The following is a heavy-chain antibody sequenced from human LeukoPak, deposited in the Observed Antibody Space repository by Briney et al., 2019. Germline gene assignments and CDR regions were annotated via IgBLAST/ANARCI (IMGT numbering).Heavy chain of an antibody. CDR3: ARGPHGDYSDY. V-gene: IGHV4-34*01. CDR1: RGSFSGYY. J-gene: IGHJ4*02. CDR2: INHSGST. Sequence: SETLSLTCAVYRGSFSGYYWSWIRQPPGKGLEWIGEINHSGSTNYNPSLKSQVTISVDTSKNQFSLKLSSVTAADTAVYYCARGPHGDYSDYWGQGTLVTVSS. D-gene: IGHD4-17*01.